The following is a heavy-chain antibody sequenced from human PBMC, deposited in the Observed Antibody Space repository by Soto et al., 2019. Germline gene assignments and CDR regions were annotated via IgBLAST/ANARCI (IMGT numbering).Heavy chain of an antibody. J-gene: IGHJ4*02. CDR2: SIPIFGTA. D-gene: IGHD3-3*01. CDR1: GGTFSNSV. V-gene: IGHV1-69*01. CDR3: ARAPILVGVTPYENYFDS. Sequence: QVQLVQSGAEGKKPGSSVKVSCKASGGTFSNSVISWVQQAPGQGLEWMGGSIPIFGTANYAQKFQGRVTIIADESTSTAYMEVTSLRSEDTAVYYCARAPILVGVTPYENYFDSWGQGTLVTVSS.